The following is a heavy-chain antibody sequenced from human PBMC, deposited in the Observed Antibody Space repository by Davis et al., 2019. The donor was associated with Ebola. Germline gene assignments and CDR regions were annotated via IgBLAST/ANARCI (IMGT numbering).Heavy chain of an antibody. CDR1: GYSFTSYW. V-gene: IGHV5-10-1*01. J-gene: IGHJ4*02. CDR2: IDPADSHT. Sequence: GESLKISCKGSGYSFTSYWISWVRQMPGKGLEWMGRIDPADSHTIYSPSFKGHVPFSVDKSISTAYLHWSSLKASDTAMYYCARHINYWGQGTLVTVSS. CDR3: ARHINY.